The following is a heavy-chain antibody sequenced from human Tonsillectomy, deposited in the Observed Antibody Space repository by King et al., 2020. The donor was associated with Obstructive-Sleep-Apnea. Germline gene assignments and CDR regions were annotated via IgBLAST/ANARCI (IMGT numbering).Heavy chain of an antibody. J-gene: IGHJ4*02. CDR3: ARLRAGQGSNAFDY. CDR2: INHSGST. V-gene: IGHV4-34*01. CDR1: GESFSGCY. Sequence: VQLQQWGPGLLKPSETLSLTCAVYGESFSGCYWTWIRQPPGKGLEWIGEINHSGSTIYSPSPKSRVTISVDTSKNQFSLNLRSLTAADTAVYYCARLRAGQGSNAFDYWGQGTLVTVSS. D-gene: IGHD1-26*01.